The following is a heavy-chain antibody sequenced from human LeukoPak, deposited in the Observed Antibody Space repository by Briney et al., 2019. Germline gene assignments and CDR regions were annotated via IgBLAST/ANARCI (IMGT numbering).Heavy chain of an antibody. D-gene: IGHD2-2*01. CDR1: GGSISSGDYY. Sequence: SETLSLTCTVSGGSISSGDYYWSWIRQPPGKGLEWIGYIYYSGSTYYNPSLKSRFTISVDTSKNQFSLKLSSVTAADTAVYYCARSNGKYQLPINYWGQGTLVTVSS. CDR3: ARSNGKYQLPINY. CDR2: IYYSGST. J-gene: IGHJ4*02. V-gene: IGHV4-30-4*08.